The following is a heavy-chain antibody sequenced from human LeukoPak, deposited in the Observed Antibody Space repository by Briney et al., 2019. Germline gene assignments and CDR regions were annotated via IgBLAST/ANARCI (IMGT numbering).Heavy chain of an antibody. CDR2: IYYSGST. D-gene: IGHD3-3*01. CDR1: GGSTSSYY. J-gene: IGHJ5*02. V-gene: IGHV4-59*01. CDR3: ARTYDFWSGYYRWFDP. Sequence: PSETLSLTCTVSGGSTSSYYWSWIRQPPGKGLEWIGYIYYSGSTNYNPSLKSRVTISVDTSKNQFSLKLSSVTAADTAVYYCARTYDFWSGYYRWFDPWGQGTLVTVSS.